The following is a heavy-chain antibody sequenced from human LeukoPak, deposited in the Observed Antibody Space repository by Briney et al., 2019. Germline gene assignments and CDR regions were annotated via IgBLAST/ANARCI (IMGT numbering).Heavy chain of an antibody. CDR2: ISGSGGST. CDR3: AKDSSVAGLFDY. J-gene: IGHJ4*02. Sequence: GGSLRLSCAASGFTFSSYAMSWVRQAPGKGLEWVSAISGSGGSTYYADSVKGRFTVSRDNSKNTLYLQMNSLRAEDTAVYYCAKDSSVAGLFDYWGQGTLVTVSS. D-gene: IGHD6-19*01. V-gene: IGHV3-23*01. CDR1: GFTFSSYA.